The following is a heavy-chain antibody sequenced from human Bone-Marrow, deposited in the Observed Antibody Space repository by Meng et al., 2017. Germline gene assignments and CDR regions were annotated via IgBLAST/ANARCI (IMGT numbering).Heavy chain of an antibody. CDR3: AKDQYSSSWGPVDYFDY. V-gene: IGHV3-23*01. D-gene: IGHD6-13*01. CDR2: ISGSGGST. CDR1: GFTFSSYA. J-gene: IGHJ4*02. Sequence: GESLKISCAASGFTFSSYAMSWVRQAPGKGLEWVSAISGSGGSTYYADSVKGRFTISRDNSKNTLYLQMNSLRAEDTAEYYCAKDQYSSSWGPVDYFDYWGQGTLVTVSS.